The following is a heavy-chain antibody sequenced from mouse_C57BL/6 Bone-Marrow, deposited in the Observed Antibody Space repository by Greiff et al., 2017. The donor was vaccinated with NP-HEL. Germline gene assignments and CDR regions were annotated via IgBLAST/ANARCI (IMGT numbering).Heavy chain of an antibody. CDR1: GFTFSSYT. CDR2: ISGGGGNT. D-gene: IGHD4-1*01. J-gene: IGHJ2*01. CDR3: ARHLELAGKYFDY. Sequence: EVQLVESGGGLVKPGGSLKLSCAASGFTFSSYTMSWVRQTPEKRLEWVATISGGGGNTYYPDSVKGRFTISRDNAKNTLYLQMSSLRSEDTAVYYCARHLELAGKYFDYWGQGTTLTVSS. V-gene: IGHV5-9*04.